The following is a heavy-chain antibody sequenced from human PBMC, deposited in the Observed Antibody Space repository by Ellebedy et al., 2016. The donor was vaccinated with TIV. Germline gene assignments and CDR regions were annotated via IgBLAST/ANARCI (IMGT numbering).Heavy chain of an antibody. D-gene: IGHD3-3*01. J-gene: IGHJ6*02. CDR1: GFPFSDYG. Sequence: GGSLRLXXAASGFPFSDYGMHWVRQAPGKGLEWVTVISYDGSSQKYADSMKGRFTISRDNSKNTLYLQVNSLRAEDTAVYYCAKDLGVLRLLGMDVWGQGTTVTVSS. CDR2: ISYDGSSQ. V-gene: IGHV3-30*18. CDR3: AKDLGVLRLLGMDV.